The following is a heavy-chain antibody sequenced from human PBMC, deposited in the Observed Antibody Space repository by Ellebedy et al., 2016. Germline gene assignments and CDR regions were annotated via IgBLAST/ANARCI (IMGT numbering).Heavy chain of an antibody. CDR1: GFTFSSHA. V-gene: IGHV3-30-3*01. CDR3: LAEVGSRAFHI. CDR2: ISYDESYK. J-gene: IGHJ3*02. Sequence: GESLKISCAASGFTFSSHAMHWVRQSPGKGLEWVAIISYDESYKDHADSVKGRFTISRDNSKNTLYLQMNSLREEGTAIYYCLAEVGSRAFHIWGQGTMVTVSS. D-gene: IGHD1-26*01.